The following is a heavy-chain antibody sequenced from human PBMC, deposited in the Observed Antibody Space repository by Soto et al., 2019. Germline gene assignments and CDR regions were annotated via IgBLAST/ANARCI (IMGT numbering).Heavy chain of an antibody. CDR2: INSDGSST. CDR3: AGEVDDFWSGYHTALDY. CDR1: GFTFSSYW. V-gene: IGHV3-74*01. D-gene: IGHD3-3*01. Sequence: EVQLVESGGGLVQPGGSLRLSCAASGFTFSSYWMHWVRQAPGKGLVWVSRINSDGSSTSYADSVKGRFTISRDNAKNTLYLQRNSLRAEDTAVYYCAGEVDDFWSGYHTALDYWGQGTLVTVSS. J-gene: IGHJ4*02.